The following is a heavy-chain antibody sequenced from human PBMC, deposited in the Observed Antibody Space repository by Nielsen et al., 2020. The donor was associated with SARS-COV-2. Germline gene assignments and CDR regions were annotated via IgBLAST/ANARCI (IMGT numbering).Heavy chain of an antibody. V-gene: IGHV5-10-1*01. D-gene: IGHD3-10*01. J-gene: IGHJ5*02. CDR3: ARHSNYYGSGTMSWWFDP. CDR1: GDGLSSYW. CDR2: IDPSDSYI. Sequence: GESLKISCKASGDGLSSYWISWVRQMPGKGPEWMGRIDPSDSYINYSPSFQGHVTISADKSISTAYLQWSSLKASDTAMYYCARHSNYYGSGTMSWWFDPWGQGTLVTVSS.